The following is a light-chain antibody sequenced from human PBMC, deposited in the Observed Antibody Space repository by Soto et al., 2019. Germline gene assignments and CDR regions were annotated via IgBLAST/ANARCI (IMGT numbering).Light chain of an antibody. J-gene: IGKJ5*01. CDR2: DAS. CDR1: QTISSW. CDR3: QQYENLPT. V-gene: IGKV1-33*01. Sequence: DIHSAQSPSTLSLSVVDRVTITVRASQTISSWLAWYQQKPGRAPKLLIYDASNLGAGVPSRFRGSGSGTDFTFTISRLQPEDIATYYCQQYENLPTFGQGTRLEIK.